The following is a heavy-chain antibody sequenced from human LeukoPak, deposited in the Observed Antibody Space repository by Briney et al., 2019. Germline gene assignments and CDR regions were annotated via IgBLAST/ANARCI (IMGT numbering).Heavy chain of an antibody. D-gene: IGHD3-10*01. Sequence: GGSLRLSCSASGFTFSRYEMNWVRQAPGKGLEGVSYISSSGSTIYYADSVKGRFTISRDHAKNSLCLQMNSLRAEDTAVYYCAREGQYGSGIDYWGQGTLVTVSS. CDR3: AREGQYGSGIDY. CDR1: GFTFSRYE. V-gene: IGHV3-48*03. CDR2: ISSSGSTI. J-gene: IGHJ4*02.